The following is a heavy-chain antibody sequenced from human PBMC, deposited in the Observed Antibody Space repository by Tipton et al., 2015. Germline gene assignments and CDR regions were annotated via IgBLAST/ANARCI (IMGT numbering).Heavy chain of an antibody. CDR3: ARSYGYTTPFDY. Sequence: GLVKPSQTLLLTCAISGDSVSSNSAAWNWIRQSPSRGLEWLGRTHFRSKWYNDYAVSVKSRITIDPDTSKNQFFLQLNSVTPEDTAVYYCARSYGYTTPFDYWGQGTLVAVSP. V-gene: IGHV6-1*01. CDR2: THFRSKWYN. CDR1: GDSVSSNSAA. D-gene: IGHD3-16*01. J-gene: IGHJ4*02.